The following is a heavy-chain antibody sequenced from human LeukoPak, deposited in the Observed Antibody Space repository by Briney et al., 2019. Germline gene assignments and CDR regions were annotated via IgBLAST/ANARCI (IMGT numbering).Heavy chain of an antibody. D-gene: IGHD3-22*01. J-gene: IGHJ1*01. CDR2: IYDSGST. V-gene: IGHV4-39*01. CDR3: ARGPYYYDSSGYWLEYFQH. CDR1: GGSIRSSYYY. Sequence: PSETLSLTCTVSGGSIRSSYYYWGWIRQPPGKGLEWIGSIYDSGSTYYNPSLKSRVTISVDTSKNQFSLKLNSVTAADTAVYYCARGPYYYDSSGYWLEYFQHWGQGTLVTVSS.